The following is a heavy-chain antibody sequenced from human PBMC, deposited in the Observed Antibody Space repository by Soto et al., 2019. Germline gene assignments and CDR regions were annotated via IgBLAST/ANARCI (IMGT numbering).Heavy chain of an antibody. V-gene: IGHV2-5*02. CDR3: AHLPGGDYDYFGGCYRAYSCDY. D-gene: IGHD3-16*02. CDR1: GFSLSTSGVG. Sequence: QITLKESGPTLVKPTQTLTLTCTFSGFSLSTSGVGVGWIRQPPGKALEWLALIYWDDDKRYSPSLKSRLTITKDNSKSQVVLTMTNKDPVDTATYYCAHLPGGDYDYFGGCYRAYSCDYWGQGTLVTVSS. CDR2: IYWDDDK. J-gene: IGHJ4*02.